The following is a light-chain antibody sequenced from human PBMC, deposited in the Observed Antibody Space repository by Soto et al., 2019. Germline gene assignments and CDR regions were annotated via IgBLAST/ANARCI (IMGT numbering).Light chain of an antibody. CDR2: GAS. Sequence: EIVLTQSPGTLSLSPGEGATLSCRASQSVSGTYLAWYQQRPGQAPRLLIYGASTRATGIPDRFSGSGSATDFTLTISRLEPEDFAVYYCQQYGRSPFTFGQGTKLQIK. J-gene: IGKJ2*01. CDR3: QQYGRSPFT. CDR1: QSVSGTY. V-gene: IGKV3-20*01.